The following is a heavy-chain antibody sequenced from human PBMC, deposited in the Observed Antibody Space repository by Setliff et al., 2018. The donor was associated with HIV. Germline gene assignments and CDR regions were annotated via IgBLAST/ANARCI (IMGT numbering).Heavy chain of an antibody. CDR2: VHTSGSS. V-gene: IGHV4-4*08. CDR1: GGSISDFY. Sequence: SETLSLTCDVSGGSISDFYWSWIRQSPRWGLEWIGYVHTSGSSNYNLSLKSRATISVDTSTNQFSLKLTSLTAADTAVYYCVRGGTGWLRGLFDYWGRGILVTVYS. D-gene: IGHD5-12*01. CDR3: VRGGTGWLRGLFDY. J-gene: IGHJ4*02.